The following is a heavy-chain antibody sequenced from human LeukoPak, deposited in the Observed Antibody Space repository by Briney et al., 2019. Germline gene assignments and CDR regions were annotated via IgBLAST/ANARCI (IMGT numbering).Heavy chain of an antibody. V-gene: IGHV4-31*03. CDR2: IYYSGST. CDR3: ARGSTMVRGVIIGFFDY. Sequence: SETLSLTCTVSGGSISSGGYYWSWIRQHPGKGLEWIGYIYYSGSTYYNPSLKSRVTISVDTSKNQFSLKLSSVTAADTAVYYCARGSTMVRGVIIGFFDYWGQGTLVTVSS. CDR1: GGSISSGGYY. J-gene: IGHJ4*02. D-gene: IGHD3-10*01.